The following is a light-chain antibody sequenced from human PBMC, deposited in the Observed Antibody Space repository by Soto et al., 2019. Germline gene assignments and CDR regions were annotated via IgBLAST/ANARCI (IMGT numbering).Light chain of an antibody. CDR3: QQYNDWPRT. J-gene: IGKJ1*01. CDR1: QTVRSN. V-gene: IGKV3-15*01. Sequence: EVVMTQSPVTLSVSPGDRVTLSCRASQTVRSNLVWYQQKPGQAPRVLIHGASTRATGIPDRFSGSGSVTDFTLTISSLLSEDFAVYYCQQYNDWPRTFGQGTKVEFK. CDR2: GAS.